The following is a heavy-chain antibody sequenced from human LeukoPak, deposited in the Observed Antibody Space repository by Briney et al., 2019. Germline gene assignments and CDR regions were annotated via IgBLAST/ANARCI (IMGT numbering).Heavy chain of an antibody. J-gene: IGHJ3*02. Sequence: GESLKIPCKGSGYSFTTYWIGWVRQMPGKGLEWMGIIYPGDSDTRYSPSFQGRVTISADKSISAAYLQWSSLKASDTAMYYCAVVFDSSGFAFDIWGQGTMVTVSS. V-gene: IGHV5-51*01. D-gene: IGHD3-22*01. CDR2: IYPGDSDT. CDR1: GYSFTTYW. CDR3: AVVFDSSGFAFDI.